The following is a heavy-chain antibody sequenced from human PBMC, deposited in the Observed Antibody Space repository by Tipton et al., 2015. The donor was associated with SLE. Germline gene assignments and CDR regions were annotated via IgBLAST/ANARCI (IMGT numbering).Heavy chain of an antibody. CDR3: ARERITAMTAGWFDP. V-gene: IGHV4-31*03. CDR2: IDYSG. Sequence: TLSLTCTVSGDSIRSGGYYWTWIRQHPGKGLEWIGHIDYSGLYNPSLRSRVTISVDTSKNQFSLRMTSVTAADTAVYYCARERITAMTAGWFDPWGQGSLVPVSS. J-gene: IGHJ5*02. D-gene: IGHD1-20*01. CDR1: GDSIRSGGYY.